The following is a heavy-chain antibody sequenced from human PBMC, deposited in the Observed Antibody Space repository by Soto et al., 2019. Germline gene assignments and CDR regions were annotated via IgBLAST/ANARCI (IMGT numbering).Heavy chain of an antibody. V-gene: IGHV4-39*01. CDR3: ARRNADDYVWGSYRHGFDY. Sequence: SETLSLTCTVSGGSISSSSYYWGWIRQPPGKGLEWIGCISYSGSTYYNPSLKSRVTISVDTAKNQFSLKLSSVTAADTAVYYCARRNADDYVWGSYRHGFDYWGQGTLVTVSS. D-gene: IGHD3-16*02. CDR2: ISYSGST. CDR1: GGSISSSSYY. J-gene: IGHJ4*02.